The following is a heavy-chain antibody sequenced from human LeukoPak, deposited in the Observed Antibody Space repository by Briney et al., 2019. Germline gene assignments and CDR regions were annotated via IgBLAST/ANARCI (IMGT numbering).Heavy chain of an antibody. Sequence: PGGSLRLSCAASGFTFSNAWMSWVRQAPGKGLEWVGRIKSKTDGGTTDYAAPVKGRLTISRDDSKNTLYLQMNSLKTEDTAMYYCITGQNYYDSSGQEYWGQGTLVTVSS. CDR2: IKSKTDGGTT. CDR3: ITGQNYYDSSGQEY. V-gene: IGHV3-15*01. CDR1: GFTFSNAW. J-gene: IGHJ4*02. D-gene: IGHD3-22*01.